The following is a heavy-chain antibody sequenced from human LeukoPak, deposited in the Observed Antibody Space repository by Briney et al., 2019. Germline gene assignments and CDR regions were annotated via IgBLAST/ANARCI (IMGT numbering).Heavy chain of an antibody. Sequence: SGTLSLTCAVSGGSISSSNWWSWVRQPPGKGLEWIGNVYYSGSAYYNPSLKSRVTMSVDTSKNQFSLKLSSVTAADTAVYYCARKPIINNAWYYFDYWGQGTLVTVSS. V-gene: IGHV4-4*02. CDR3: ARKPIINNAWYYFDY. J-gene: IGHJ4*02. CDR1: GGSISSSNW. D-gene: IGHD1/OR15-1a*01. CDR2: VYYSGSA.